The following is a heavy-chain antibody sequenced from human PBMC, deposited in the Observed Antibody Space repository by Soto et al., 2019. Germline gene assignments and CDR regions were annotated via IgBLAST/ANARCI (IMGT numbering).Heavy chain of an antibody. Sequence: GGSLRLSCAASGFTFSSYAVHWVRQAPGKGLEWVAVISYDGSNKYYADSVKGRFTISRDNSKNTLYLQMNSLRAEDTAVYYCARDIARSGSYSGAAGYWGQGTLVTVSS. CDR1: GFTFSSYA. J-gene: IGHJ4*02. D-gene: IGHD3-10*01. CDR2: ISYDGSNK. CDR3: ARDIARSGSYSGAAGY. V-gene: IGHV3-30-3*01.